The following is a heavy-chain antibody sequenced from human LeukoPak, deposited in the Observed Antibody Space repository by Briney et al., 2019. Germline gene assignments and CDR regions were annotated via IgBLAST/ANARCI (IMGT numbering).Heavy chain of an antibody. CDR3: ARDRSSGSHRVVTAFDI. CDR1: GFTFSSYT. Sequence: PGGSLRLSCAASGFTFSSYTMNWVRQAPGKGLEWVSSISISSGYIYYADSVKGRFTISRDNAKNSLCLQMSSLRAEDTAVYYCARDRSSGSHRVVTAFDIWGQGTMVTVSS. J-gene: IGHJ3*02. CDR2: ISISSGYI. D-gene: IGHD1-26*01. V-gene: IGHV3-21*01.